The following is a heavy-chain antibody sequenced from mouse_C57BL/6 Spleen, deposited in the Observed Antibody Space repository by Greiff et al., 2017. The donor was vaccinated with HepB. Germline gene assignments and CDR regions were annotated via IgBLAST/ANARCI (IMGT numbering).Heavy chain of an antibody. J-gene: IGHJ4*01. D-gene: IGHD2-10*02. Sequence: QVQLQQPGAELVKPGASVKLSCKASGYTFTSYWMHWVKQRPGQGLEWIGMIHPNSGSTNYNEKFKIKATLTVDKSSSTAYMQLSSLTSEDSAVYYCAGYGKGYAMDYWGQGTSVTVSS. V-gene: IGHV1-64*01. CDR3: AGYGKGYAMDY. CDR2: IHPNSGST. CDR1: GYTFTSYW.